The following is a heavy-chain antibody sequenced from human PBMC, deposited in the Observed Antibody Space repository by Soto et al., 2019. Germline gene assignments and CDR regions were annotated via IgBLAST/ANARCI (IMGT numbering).Heavy chain of an antibody. CDR3: ARGGIRSYFDY. J-gene: IGHJ4*02. Sequence: PSETLSLTCTVSGGSISSSSYYWGWIRQPPGKGLEWIGYIYHSGSTYYNPSLKSRVTISVDRSKNQFSLKLSSVTAADTAVYYCARGGIRSYFDYWGQGTLVTVSS. V-gene: IGHV4-39*07. CDR2: IYHSGST. D-gene: IGHD1-1*01. CDR1: GGSISSSSYY.